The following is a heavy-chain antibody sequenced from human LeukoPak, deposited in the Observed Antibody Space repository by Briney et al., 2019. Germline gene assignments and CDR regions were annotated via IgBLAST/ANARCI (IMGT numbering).Heavy chain of an antibody. D-gene: IGHD3-9*01. J-gene: IGHJ4*02. CDR1: GYTFTVYY. V-gene: IGHV1-2*06. CDR2: INPNSGGT. Sequence: ASVTVSFKASGYTFTVYYMHWVRQAPGQGLEWMGRINPNSGGTNYAQKFQGRVTMTRDTSISTAYMELSRLRSDDTAVYYCAREGTGLRYFDWNGFDYWGQGTLVTVSS. CDR3: AREGTGLRYFDWNGFDY.